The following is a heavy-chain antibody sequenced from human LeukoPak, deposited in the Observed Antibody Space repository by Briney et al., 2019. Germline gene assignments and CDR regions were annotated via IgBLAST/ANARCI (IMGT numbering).Heavy chain of an antibody. CDR1: GFTFSSYA. CDR2: ISYDGSNK. D-gene: IGHD3-22*01. Sequence: GGSLRLPCAASGFTFSSYAMHWVRQAPGKGLEWVAVISYDGSNKYYADSVKGRFTISRDNSKNTLYLQMNSLRAEDTAVYYCASSLYYYDLDYWGQGTLVTVSS. J-gene: IGHJ4*02. CDR3: ASSLYYYDLDY. V-gene: IGHV3-30-3*01.